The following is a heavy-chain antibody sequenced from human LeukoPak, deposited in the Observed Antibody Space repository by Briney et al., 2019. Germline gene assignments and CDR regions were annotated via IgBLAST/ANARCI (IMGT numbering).Heavy chain of an antibody. J-gene: IGHJ4*02. CDR3: ADLVGYGY. V-gene: IGHV1-69*06. CDR2: IIPIFGTA. Sequence: SVKVSCKASGGTFSSYAISWVRQVPGQGLEWMGGIIPIFGTANYAQKFQGRVTITADKSTSTAYMELRSLRSDDTAVYYCADLVGYGYWGQGTLVTVSS. D-gene: IGHD5-12*01. CDR1: GGTFSSYA.